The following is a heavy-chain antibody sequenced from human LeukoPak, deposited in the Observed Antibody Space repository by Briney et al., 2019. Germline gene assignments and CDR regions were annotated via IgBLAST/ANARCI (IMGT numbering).Heavy chain of an antibody. CDR2: IIPIFGTA. V-gene: IGHV1-69*06. CDR3: ARSGPDYYDSSGYYYPAEGPYYFDY. J-gene: IGHJ4*02. CDR1: GYTFTDYY. D-gene: IGHD3-22*01. Sequence: GASVKVSCKASGYTFTDYYMHWVRQAPGQGLEWMGGIIPIFGTANYAQKFQGRVTITADKSTSTAYMELSSLRSEDTAVYYCARSGPDYYDSSGYYYPAEGPYYFDYWGQGTLVTVSS.